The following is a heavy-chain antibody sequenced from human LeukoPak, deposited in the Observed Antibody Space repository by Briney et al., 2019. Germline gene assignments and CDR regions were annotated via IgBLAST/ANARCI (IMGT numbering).Heavy chain of an antibody. V-gene: IGHV3-21*01. CDR3: ARGRRELRYFDL. CDR2: ISSSSSYI. J-gene: IGHJ2*01. D-gene: IGHD1-26*01. Sequence: GGSLRLSCAASGFTFSSYSMNWVRQAPGKGLEWVSSISSSSSYIYYADSVKGRFTISRDNAKNSLYLQMNSLRAEDTAVYYCARGRRELRYFDLWGRGTLVTVSS. CDR1: GFTFSSYS.